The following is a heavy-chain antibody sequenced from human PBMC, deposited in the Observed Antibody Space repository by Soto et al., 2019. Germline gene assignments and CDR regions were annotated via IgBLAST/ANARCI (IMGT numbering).Heavy chain of an antibody. CDR1: GGSISSYY. Sequence: QEQLQESGPGLVKPSETLSLTCTVSGGSISSYYWSWIRQPPGKGLEWIGYIYYSGSTNYNPSLKSRVTISVDTSKHQCPLKLSAVTAADTAVYYCARDQIMEYSSGWYAAWVQGTLVTVSS. J-gene: IGHJ5*02. D-gene: IGHD6-19*01. CDR2: IYYSGST. CDR3: ARDQIMEYSSGWYAA. V-gene: IGHV4-59*01.